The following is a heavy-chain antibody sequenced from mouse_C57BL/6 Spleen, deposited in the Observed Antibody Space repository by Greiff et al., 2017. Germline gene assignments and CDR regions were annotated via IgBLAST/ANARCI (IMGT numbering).Heavy chain of an antibody. CDR1: GYTFTDYE. Sequence: VQLQESGAELVRPGASVTLSCKASGYTFTDYEMHWVKQTPVHGLEWIGAIDPETGGTAYNQKFKGKAILTADKSSSTAYMELRSLTSEDSAVYYCTRRDGYYEAMDYWGQGTSVTVSS. V-gene: IGHV1-15*01. CDR2: IDPETGGT. J-gene: IGHJ4*01. CDR3: TRRDGYYEAMDY. D-gene: IGHD2-3*01.